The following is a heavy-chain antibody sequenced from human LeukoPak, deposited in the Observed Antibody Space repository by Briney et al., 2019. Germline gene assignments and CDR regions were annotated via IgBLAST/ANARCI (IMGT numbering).Heavy chain of an antibody. CDR1: GGSFISYY. J-gene: IGHJ4*02. CDR2: IFTNGSS. V-gene: IGHV4-4*07. Sequence: SETLSLACTVSGGSFISYYWSWIRQPAGKGLEWIGRIFTNGSSNYNPSLKSRISMSVDTSKNQFSLKLSSVTAADTAVYYCARETGLIYYFDYWGQGTLVTVSS. D-gene: IGHD1-1*01. CDR3: ARETGLIYYFDY.